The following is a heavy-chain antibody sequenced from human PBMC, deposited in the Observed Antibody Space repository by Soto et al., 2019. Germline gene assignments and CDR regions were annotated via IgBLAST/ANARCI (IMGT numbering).Heavy chain of an antibody. CDR3: ARDADIVVVPPYGMDV. Sequence: GGSLRLSCAASGFTFSSYAMHWVRQAPGKGLEWVAVMTNDGSNKYYADSVKGRFTISRDNSKNTLYLQMNCLRPEDTAVYYCARDADIVVVPPYGMDVWGQGTTVTVSS. CDR2: MTNDGSNK. CDR1: GFTFSSYA. V-gene: IGHV3-30-3*01. J-gene: IGHJ6*02. D-gene: IGHD2-2*01.